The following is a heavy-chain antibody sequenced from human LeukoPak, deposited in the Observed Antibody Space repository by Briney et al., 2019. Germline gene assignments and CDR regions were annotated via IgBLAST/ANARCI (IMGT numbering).Heavy chain of an antibody. Sequence: PGGSLRLSCAVSGVSFTTSWMSWVRQARGKGLEWVGHIKSKNDGGATAYAAPVNGRFTISIDDSENTLFLQMNSLKTEDTAVYYCTTDEWEWGQGTLITVSS. V-gene: IGHV3-15*01. CDR2: IKSKNDGGAT. CDR3: TTDEWE. D-gene: IGHD1-26*01. J-gene: IGHJ4*02. CDR1: GVSFTTSW.